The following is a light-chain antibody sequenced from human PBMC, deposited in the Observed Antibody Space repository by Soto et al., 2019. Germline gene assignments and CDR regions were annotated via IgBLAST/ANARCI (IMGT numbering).Light chain of an antibody. CDR1: QTVSST. J-gene: IGKJ5*01. Sequence: EIVMTQSPATLSVSPGERATLSFRASQTVSSTLAWYQQKPGQAPRLLIYGASTRATGIPARFSGSGSGTEFTLTISSLQSEDFAVYYCQQYNNWPITFGQGTQREIK. V-gene: IGKV3-15*01. CDR2: GAS. CDR3: QQYNNWPIT.